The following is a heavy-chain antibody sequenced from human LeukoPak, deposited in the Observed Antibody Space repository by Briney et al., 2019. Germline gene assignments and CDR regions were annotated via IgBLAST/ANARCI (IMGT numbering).Heavy chain of an antibody. J-gene: IGHJ4*02. CDR3: AKELRYFDWLLDY. D-gene: IGHD3-9*01. V-gene: IGHV3-66*01. Sequence: GGSLRLSCAASGFTVSINYMSWVRQAPGKGLEWVSVIYSGGSTYYADSVKGRFTISRDNSKNTLYLQMNSLRAEDTAVYYCAKELRYFDWLLDYWGQGTLVTVSS. CDR1: GFTVSINY. CDR2: IYSGGST.